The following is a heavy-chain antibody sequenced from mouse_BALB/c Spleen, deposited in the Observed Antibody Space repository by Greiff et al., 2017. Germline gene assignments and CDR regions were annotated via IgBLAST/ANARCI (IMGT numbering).Heavy chain of an antibody. CDR3: AYSNYAMDD. CDR1: GFNIKDYY. CDR2: IDPENGNT. Sequence: EVQLQQSGAELVRPGALVKLSCKASGFNIKDYYMHWVKQRPEQGLEWIGWIDPENGNTIYDPKFQGKASITADTSSNTAYLQLSSLTSEDTAVYYCAYSNYAMDDWGQGTSVTVSS. J-gene: IGHJ4*01. D-gene: IGHD2-12*01. V-gene: IGHV14-1*02.